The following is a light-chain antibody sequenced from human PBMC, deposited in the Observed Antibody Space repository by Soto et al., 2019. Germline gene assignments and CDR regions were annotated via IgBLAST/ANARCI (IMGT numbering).Light chain of an antibody. V-gene: IGLV2-14*01. CDR1: RSDIGGYNY. CDR3: SSYTSSSTRV. J-gene: IGLJ1*01. Sequence: QSVLTQPASVSGSPGQSVTISCTGPRSDIGGYNYVSWYQQHPGKAPKLMIYEVSNRPSGVSNRFSGSKSGNTASLTISGLQAEDEADYYCSSYTSSSTRVFGTGTKVTVL. CDR2: EVS.